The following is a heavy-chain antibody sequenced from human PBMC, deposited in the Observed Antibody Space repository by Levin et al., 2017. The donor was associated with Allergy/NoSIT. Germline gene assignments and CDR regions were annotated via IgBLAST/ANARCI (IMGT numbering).Heavy chain of an antibody. Sequence: GGSLRLSCKGSGSSFTSYWIGWGRQMPGKGLEWMGIIYPCDSDTRYSPSFQGQGTIPADKSTSTAYLQWSSLKASDTAMYYCARMYYYDSSGYPRGGYFDLWGRGTLVTVSS. J-gene: IGHJ2*01. V-gene: IGHV5-51*01. D-gene: IGHD3-22*01. CDR1: GSSFTSYW. CDR3: ARMYYYDSSGYPRGGYFDL. CDR2: IYPCDSDT.